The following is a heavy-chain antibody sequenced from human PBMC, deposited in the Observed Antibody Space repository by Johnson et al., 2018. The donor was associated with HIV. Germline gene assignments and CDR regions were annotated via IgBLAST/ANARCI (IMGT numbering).Heavy chain of an antibody. V-gene: IGHV3-7*05. CDR1: GFTFSSYW. Sequence: VQLVESGGGLVQPGGSLRLSCAASGFTFSSYWMTWVRQAPGKGLEWVANIKQDGSEKHYLDSVKGRLTISRDNAKNSLYLQMNSLRAEDTAVYYCARDETYRRYALTAFDIWGQGTMVTVSS. J-gene: IGHJ3*02. CDR3: ARDETYRRYALTAFDI. CDR2: IKQDGSEK. D-gene: IGHD1-14*01.